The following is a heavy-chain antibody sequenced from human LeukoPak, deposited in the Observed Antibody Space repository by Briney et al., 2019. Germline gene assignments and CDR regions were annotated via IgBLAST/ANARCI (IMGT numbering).Heavy chain of an antibody. J-gene: IGHJ4*02. CDR3: ARLIRGYINGYHFDY. D-gene: IGHD5-18*01. Sequence: PGGSLRLSCAASGFTFSSYWMSWVRQAPGKGLEWVANIKEDGSEKYYVDSVKGRFTVSRDNAKNSPYLQMNSLRAEDTAVYFCARLIRGYINGYHFDYWGQGTLVTVSS. V-gene: IGHV3-7*01. CDR1: GFTFSSYW. CDR2: IKEDGSEK.